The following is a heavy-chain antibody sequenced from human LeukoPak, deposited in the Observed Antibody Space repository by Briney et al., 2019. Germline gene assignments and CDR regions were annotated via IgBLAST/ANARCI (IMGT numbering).Heavy chain of an antibody. V-gene: IGHV1-24*01. J-gene: IGHJ6*02. Sequence: ASVKVSCKVSGYTLTELSMHWVRQAPGKGLEWMGGFDPEDGETIYAQKFQGRVTMTEDTSTDTAYMELSSPRSEDTAVYYCATAGGGAGLYYYYGMDVWGQGTTVTVSS. CDR1: GYTLTELS. CDR2: FDPEDGET. CDR3: ATAGGGAGLYYYYGMDV. D-gene: IGHD1-26*01.